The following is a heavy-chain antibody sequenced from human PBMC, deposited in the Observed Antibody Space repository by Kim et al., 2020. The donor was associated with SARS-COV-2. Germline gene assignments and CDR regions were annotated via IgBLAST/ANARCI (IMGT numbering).Heavy chain of an antibody. V-gene: IGHV1-18*01. CDR2: ISAYNGNT. D-gene: IGHD2-15*01. J-gene: IGHJ4*02. Sequence: ASVKVSCKASGYTFTSYGISWVRQAPGQGLEWMGWISAYNGNTNYAQKLQGRVTMTTDTSTSTAYMELRGLRSDDTAVYYCARGGYCSCGSCYAPQRIDYWGQGTLVTVSS. CDR3: ARGGYCSCGSCYAPQRIDY. CDR1: GYTFTSYG.